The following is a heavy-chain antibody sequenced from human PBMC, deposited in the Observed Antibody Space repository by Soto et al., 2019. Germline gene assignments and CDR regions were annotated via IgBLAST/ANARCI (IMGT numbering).Heavy chain of an antibody. CDR1: GDSITDYY. J-gene: IGHJ4*02. CDR3: ARGLYSSSWYRFDY. V-gene: IGHV4-59*01. Sequence: QVQLQDSGPGLLRPSETLSLTCTFSGDSITDYYWNWIRQPPGKGLEWIGYISYSGSTNYNPSLRSRVTIAMDTSENQFPLKLNSVTAADTAVYYCARGLYSSSWYRFDYWAQGTLVTVSS. D-gene: IGHD6-13*01. CDR2: ISYSGST.